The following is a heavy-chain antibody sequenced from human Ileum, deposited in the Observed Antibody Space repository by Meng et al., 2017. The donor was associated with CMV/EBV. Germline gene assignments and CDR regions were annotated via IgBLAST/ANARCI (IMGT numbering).Heavy chain of an antibody. J-gene: IGHJ4*02. V-gene: IGHV3-21*01. CDR2: ISSSSSYI. Sequence: GESLKISCAASGFTFSSYSMNGVRQAPGKGLEWVSSISSSSSYIYYADSVKGRFTISRDNAKNSLYLQMNSLRAEDTAVYYCARDLIGYYDFWSGYYWDYWGQGTLVTVSS. CDR1: GFTFSSYS. CDR3: ARDLIGYYDFWSGYYWDY. D-gene: IGHD3-3*01.